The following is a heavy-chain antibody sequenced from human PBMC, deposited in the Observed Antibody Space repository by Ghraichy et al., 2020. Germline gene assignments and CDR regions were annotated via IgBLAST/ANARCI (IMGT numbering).Heavy chain of an antibody. V-gene: IGHV1-8*01. J-gene: IGHJ4*02. D-gene: IGHD4-23*01. CDR2: MNPNSGNT. Sequence: ASVKVSCKASGYTFTSYDINWVRQATGQGLEWMGWMNPNSGNTGYAQKFQGRVTMTRNTSISTAYMELSSLRSEDTAVYYCARVRRKTTVVTLGYWGQGTLVTVSS. CDR3: ARVRRKTTVVTLGY. CDR1: GYTFTSYD.